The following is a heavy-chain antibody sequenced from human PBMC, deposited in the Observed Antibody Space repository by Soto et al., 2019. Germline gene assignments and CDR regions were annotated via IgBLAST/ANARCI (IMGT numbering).Heavy chain of an antibody. J-gene: IGHJ4*02. CDR2: INGRTDNT. V-gene: IGHV3-23*01. Sequence: HPGGSLRLSCAASGFTFSSYAMSWVRQAPGKGLEWVSTINGRTDNTYYADSVTGRFTVSRDNSKNTLYLQMNSLRDEDTAVYYCAREGYPFDYWGQGTLVTVSS. CDR1: GFTFSSYA. D-gene: IGHD5-12*01. CDR3: AREGYPFDY.